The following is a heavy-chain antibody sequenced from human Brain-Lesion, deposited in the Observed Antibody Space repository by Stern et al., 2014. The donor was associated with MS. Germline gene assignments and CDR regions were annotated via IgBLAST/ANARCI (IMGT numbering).Heavy chain of an antibody. V-gene: IGHV4-61*02. Sequence: QVQLQESGPGLVKPSQTLSLSCTVSGGSISSGGYYWSWIRQPAGKGLEWIGRIFNSGSPRYNPPLKSRVTISIDTSKNQFSLRLNSMTAADTAVYYCARGRVVPGFQYYATDVWGQGTTVIVSS. J-gene: IGHJ6*02. CDR3: ARGRVVPGFQYYATDV. CDR2: IFNSGSP. CDR1: GGSISSGGYY. D-gene: IGHD2-2*01.